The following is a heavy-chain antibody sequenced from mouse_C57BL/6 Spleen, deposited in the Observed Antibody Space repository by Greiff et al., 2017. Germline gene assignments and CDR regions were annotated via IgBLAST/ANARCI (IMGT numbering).Heavy chain of an antibody. V-gene: IGHV5-4*03. Sequence: EVKVVESGGGLVKPGGSLKLSCAASGFTFSSYAMSWVRQTPEKRLEWVATISDGGSYTYYPDNVKGRFTISRDNAKNNLYLQMSHLKSEDTAMDYCARGGENGYYAGFAYGGQGTLVTVAA. CDR2: ISDGGSYT. J-gene: IGHJ3*01. CDR3: ARGGENGYYAGFAY. CDR1: GFTFSSYA. D-gene: IGHD2-3*01.